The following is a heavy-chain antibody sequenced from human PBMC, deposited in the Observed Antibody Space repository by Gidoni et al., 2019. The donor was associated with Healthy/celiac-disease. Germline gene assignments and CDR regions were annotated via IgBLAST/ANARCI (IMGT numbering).Heavy chain of an antibody. D-gene: IGHD5-18*01. CDR1: GCTFSSYS. CDR3: ARGFKDSYAVGDDPDYFDY. V-gene: IGHV3-21*01. CDR2: ISSSSSYI. Sequence: EVQLVESGGGLVKPGGSLRLSCAASGCTFSSYSMNWVRQAPGKGLEWVSSISSSSSYIYYADSVKGRFTISRDNAKHSLYLQMNSLRAEDTAVYYCARGFKDSYAVGDDPDYFDYWGQGTLVTVSS. J-gene: IGHJ4*02.